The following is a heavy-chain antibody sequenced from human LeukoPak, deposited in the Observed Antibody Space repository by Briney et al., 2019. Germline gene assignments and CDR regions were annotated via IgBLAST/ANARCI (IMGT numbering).Heavy chain of an antibody. J-gene: IGHJ6*03. Sequence: ASVTVSCKASGYTFTRYDINWVRQAAGQGLEWMGWMNPNSGNTVYAQKFQGRVTMTRNTSISTAYMELSSLRSEDTAVYYCARALKSSQWFGELLAYYYYYMDVWGKGTTVTISS. CDR2: MNPNSGNT. D-gene: IGHD3-10*01. CDR1: GYTFTRYD. CDR3: ARALKSSQWFGELLAYYYYYMDV. V-gene: IGHV1-8*01.